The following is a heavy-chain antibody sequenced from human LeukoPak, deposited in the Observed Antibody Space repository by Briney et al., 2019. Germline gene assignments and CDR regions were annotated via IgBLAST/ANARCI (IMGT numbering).Heavy chain of an antibody. Sequence: SETLSLTCTVSGGSISSYYWSWIRQPPGKRLEWIGHIYYSGSTNYNPSLKSRVTISVDTSKSQFSLKLSSVTAADTAVYYCAGRSSIWSGYQDTLYYFDSWGQGTLVTVSS. CDR3: AGRSSIWSGYQDTLYYFDS. CDR1: GGSISSYY. D-gene: IGHD3-3*01. V-gene: IGHV4-59*01. J-gene: IGHJ4*02. CDR2: IYYSGST.